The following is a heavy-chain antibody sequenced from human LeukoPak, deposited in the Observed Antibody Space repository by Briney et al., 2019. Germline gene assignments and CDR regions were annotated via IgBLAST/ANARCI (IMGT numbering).Heavy chain of an antibody. D-gene: IGHD6-13*01. V-gene: IGHV3-30*02. Sequence: GGSLRLSCAASGFTFSSYGMNWVRQAPGKGLEWVAFIRFDGSDKYYADSVKGRFTISRDNSKSTLDLQMNSLRLEDTAVYYCAKDRYSTSSTFTINPFDYWGQGILVTVSS. CDR1: GFTFSSYG. J-gene: IGHJ4*01. CDR3: AKDRYSTSSTFTINPFDY. CDR2: IRFDGSDK.